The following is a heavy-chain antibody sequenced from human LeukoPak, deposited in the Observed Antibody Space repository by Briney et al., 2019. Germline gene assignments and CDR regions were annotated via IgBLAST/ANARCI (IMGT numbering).Heavy chain of an antibody. V-gene: IGHV3-74*03. CDR3: ARDKKSGESSEIDY. J-gene: IGHJ4*02. Sequence: GGSLRLSCAASGFTFSNYWVHWVRQAPGKGLVWVSRINRDGSTTKYADSVKGRFTVSRDNAKNTLNSQMNSLRAEDTAVYCARDKKSGESSEIDYWGQGTLVTVSS. CDR2: INRDGSTT. CDR1: GFTFSNYW. D-gene: IGHD3-10*01.